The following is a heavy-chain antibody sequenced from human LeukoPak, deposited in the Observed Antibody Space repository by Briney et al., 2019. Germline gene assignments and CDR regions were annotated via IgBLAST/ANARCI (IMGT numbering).Heavy chain of an antibody. CDR2: IYHSGNT. J-gene: IGHJ5*02. CDR3: ARGSITMVRGVLPALYWFDP. V-gene: IGHV4-38-2*01. CDR1: GYSISSGYY. D-gene: IGHD3-10*01. Sequence: SETLSLTCAVSGYSISSGYYWGWIRQPPGKGLEWIGSIYHSGNTYYNPSLKSRVTISVDTSKNQFSLKLSSVTAADTAVYYCARGSITMVRGVLPALYWFDPWGQGTLVTVSS.